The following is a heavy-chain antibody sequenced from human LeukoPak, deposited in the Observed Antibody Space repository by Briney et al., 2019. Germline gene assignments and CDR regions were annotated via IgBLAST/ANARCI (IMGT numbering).Heavy chain of an antibody. CDR1: GFTFDDYA. V-gene: IGHV3-9*01. J-gene: IGHJ4*02. CDR2: ISWNSGSI. CDR3: AKGLYGSGSYYSSFDY. Sequence: PGGSLRLSCAASGFTFDDYAMHWVRQAPGKGLEWVSGISWNSGSIGYADSVKGRFTISRDSAKNSLYLQMNSLRAEDTALYYCAKGLYGSGSYYSSFDYWGQGTLVTVSS. D-gene: IGHD3-10*01.